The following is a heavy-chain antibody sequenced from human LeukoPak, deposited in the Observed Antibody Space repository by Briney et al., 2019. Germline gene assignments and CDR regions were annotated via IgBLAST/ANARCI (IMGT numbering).Heavy chain of an antibody. CDR1: GGTFTNYA. J-gene: IGHJ6*02. CDR3: AEDSSMVTTRAPYFYYYLDV. CDR2: IIPLLGTP. V-gene: IGHV1-69*13. Sequence: SVKVSCKASGGTFTNYAISWVRQAPGQGLEWMGGIIPLLGTPNYAQKFQGRVTITADDSTSTAYMELTSLRSEDTAVYYCAEDSSMVTTRAPYFYYYLDVWGQGTTVTVSS. D-gene: IGHD4-17*01.